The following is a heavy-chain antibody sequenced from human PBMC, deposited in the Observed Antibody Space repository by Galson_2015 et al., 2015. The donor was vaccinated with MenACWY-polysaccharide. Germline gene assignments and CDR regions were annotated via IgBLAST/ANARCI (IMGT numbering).Heavy chain of an antibody. J-gene: IGHJ4*02. CDR1: GFTFSSYA. Sequence: SLRLSCAASGFTFSSYAMSWVRQAPGKGLEWVSAISGSGGSTYYADSVKGRFTISRDNSKNTLYLQMNSLRAEDTAVYYCAKDRSPRSPTSDPPHFDYWGQGTLVTVSS. CDR2: ISGSGGST. CDR3: AKDRSPRSPTSDPPHFDY. V-gene: IGHV3-23*01. D-gene: IGHD5-12*01.